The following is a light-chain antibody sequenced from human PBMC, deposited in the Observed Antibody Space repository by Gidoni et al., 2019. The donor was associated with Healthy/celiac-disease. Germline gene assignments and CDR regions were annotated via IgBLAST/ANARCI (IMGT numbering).Light chain of an antibody. CDR1: SSNIGAGYD. Sequence: QSVLPQPPSLSGAPGQMVTISCTGSSSNIGAGYDVHWYQQLPGTAPKLLIYGNSNRPSGVPDRFYGSKSGTSASLAITGLQAEDEADYYCQSYDSSLSGDVVFGGGTKLTVL. CDR2: GNS. J-gene: IGLJ2*01. CDR3: QSYDSSLSGDVV. V-gene: IGLV1-40*01.